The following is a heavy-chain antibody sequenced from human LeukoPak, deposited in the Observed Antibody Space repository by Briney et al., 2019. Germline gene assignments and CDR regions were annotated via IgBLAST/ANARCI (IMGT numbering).Heavy chain of an antibody. J-gene: IGHJ4*02. Sequence: GGSLRLSCAASGFTVSSNYMSWVRQAPGKGLEWVSVIYSGGSTYYADSAMGRFTISRDNSKNTLYLQMNSLRAEDTAVYYCARIWQWLALDYWGQGTLVTVSS. CDR2: IYSGGST. V-gene: IGHV3-66*01. D-gene: IGHD6-19*01. CDR3: ARIWQWLALDY. CDR1: GFTVSSNY.